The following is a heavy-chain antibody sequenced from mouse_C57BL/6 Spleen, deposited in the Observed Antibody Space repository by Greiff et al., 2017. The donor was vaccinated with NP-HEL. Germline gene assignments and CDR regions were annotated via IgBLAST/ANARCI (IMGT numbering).Heavy chain of an antibody. J-gene: IGHJ2*01. D-gene: IGHD1-1*01. CDR2: IDPSDSYT. Sequence: QVQLQQPGAELVRPGTSVKLSCKASGYTFTSYWMHWVKQRPGQGLEWIGVIDPSDSYTNYNQKFKGKATLTVDTSSSTAYMQLSSLTSEDSAVYYCARHFYYYGSSYGGYFDYWGQGTTLTVSS. CDR3: ARHFYYYGSSYGGYFDY. CDR1: GYTFTSYW. V-gene: IGHV1-59*01.